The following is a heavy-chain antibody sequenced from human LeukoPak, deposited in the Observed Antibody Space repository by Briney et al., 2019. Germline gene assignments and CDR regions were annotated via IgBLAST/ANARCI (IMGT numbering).Heavy chain of an antibody. J-gene: IGHJ5*01. D-gene: IGHD4-17*01. V-gene: IGHV3-23*01. Sequence: GGSLRLSCAASGFTFSSYAMSWVRQAPATGLEWVSAISGSGGSPSNADPVKGRSTSSRDDSKITLYLQMNRLRAEDTAVYYCATQINFGADWFDSWGQGTLVTVSS. CDR1: GFTFSSYA. CDR3: ATQINFGADWFDS. CDR2: ISGSGGSP.